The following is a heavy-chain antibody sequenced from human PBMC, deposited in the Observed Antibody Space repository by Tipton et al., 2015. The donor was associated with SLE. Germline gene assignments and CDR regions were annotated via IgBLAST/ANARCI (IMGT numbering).Heavy chain of an antibody. D-gene: IGHD6-13*01. CDR1: GFTFSSYA. CDR3: AKDQAAAAGMGDY. Sequence: QLVQSGGGVVQPGRSLRLSCAASGFTFSSYAMHWVRQAPGKGLEWVAFIRYDGSNKYYADSVKGRFTISRDNSKNTLYLQMNSLRAEDTAVYYCAKDQAAAAGMGDYWGQGTLVTVSS. J-gene: IGHJ4*02. CDR2: IRYDGSNK. V-gene: IGHV3-30*02.